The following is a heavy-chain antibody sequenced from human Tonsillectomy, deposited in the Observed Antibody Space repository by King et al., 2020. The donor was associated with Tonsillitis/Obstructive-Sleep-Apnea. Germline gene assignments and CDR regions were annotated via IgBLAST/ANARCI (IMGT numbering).Heavy chain of an antibody. CDR3: ARQREPGYSYGFCLLRQPQGFDY. Sequence: QLVQSGAEVKKPGESLKISWKGSGYSFNSYWIGWVRQMPGKGLEWMGIIYPGDSDTRYSPSFQGQVTISADKSVSTAYRQWSSLKASDTAMYYCARQREPGYSYGFCLLRQPQGFDYWGQRTLVTGSS. D-gene: IGHD5-18*01. CDR1: GYSFNSYW. CDR2: IYPGDSDT. J-gene: IGHJ4*02. V-gene: IGHV5-51*01.